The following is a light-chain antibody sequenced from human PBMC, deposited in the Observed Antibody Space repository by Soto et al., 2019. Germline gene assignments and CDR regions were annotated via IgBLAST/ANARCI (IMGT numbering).Light chain of an antibody. Sequence: EVVLTQSPGTLSLSPGERATLSCRASQSVSNNYFAWYQQQPGQAPRLLIFGSSDMATGIPDRFSGSGSGTDFTLTISRLEPEDFAVYYCQEYGSSPPYTFGQGTKLEIK. CDR2: GSS. CDR3: QEYGSSPPYT. CDR1: QSVSNNY. J-gene: IGKJ2*01. V-gene: IGKV3-20*01.